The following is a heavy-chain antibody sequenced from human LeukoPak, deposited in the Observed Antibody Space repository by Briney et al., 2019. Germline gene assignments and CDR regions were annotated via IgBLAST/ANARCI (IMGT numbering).Heavy chain of an antibody. V-gene: IGHV3-43*02. J-gene: IGHJ6*03. CDR1: GFTFDDYA. D-gene: IGHD3-22*01. Sequence: GGSLRLSCAASGFTFDDYAMHWVRQAPGKGLGWVSLISGDGGSTYYADSVKGRFTISRDNSKNSLYLQMNSLRTEDTALYYCAKVAFGYYYYDSSGYDGYYMDVWGKGTTVTVSS. CDR3: AKVAFGYYYYDSSGYDGYYMDV. CDR2: ISGDGGST.